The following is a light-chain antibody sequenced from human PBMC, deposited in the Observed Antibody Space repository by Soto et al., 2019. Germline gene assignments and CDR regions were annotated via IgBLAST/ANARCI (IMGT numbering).Light chain of an antibody. V-gene: IGLV2-14*01. Sequence: QSVLTQPASVSGSPGQSITISCSGTSRDIGAYNLVSWYQQPPGKAPKLLIYEVRNRPSGISYRFSGSKSGTTASLTISSLLPEDEADDYCSAYTSRSTLVFGGGTKVTVL. J-gene: IGLJ2*01. CDR1: SRDIGAYNL. CDR2: EVR. CDR3: SAYTSRSTLV.